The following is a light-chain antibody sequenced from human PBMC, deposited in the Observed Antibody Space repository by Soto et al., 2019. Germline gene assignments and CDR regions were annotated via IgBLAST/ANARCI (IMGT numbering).Light chain of an antibody. J-gene: IGKJ5*01. Sequence: EIVMTQSPATLSVSPGERATLSCRASQSVSSNLAWYQQKPGQAPRLLNYGASTRATGIPVRFSGSGSGTEFTLTISSLQSEDFAVYYCQQYNNWHTFGQGTRLEIK. CDR1: QSVSSN. CDR3: QQYNNWHT. V-gene: IGKV3-15*01. CDR2: GAS.